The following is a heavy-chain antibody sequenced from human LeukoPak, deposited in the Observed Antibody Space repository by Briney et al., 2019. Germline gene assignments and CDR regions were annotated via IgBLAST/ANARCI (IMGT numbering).Heavy chain of an antibody. Sequence: ASVKVSCKASGYTFTGYYMHWVRQAPGQGLEWMGWINANSGGTNYAQKFQGRVTMTRDTSISTAYMELSRLRSDDTAVYYCARDASGAPYNWCDPWGQGTLVTVSS. CDR3: ARDASGAPYNWCDP. CDR1: GYTFTGYY. CDR2: INANSGGT. V-gene: IGHV1-2*02. J-gene: IGHJ5*02.